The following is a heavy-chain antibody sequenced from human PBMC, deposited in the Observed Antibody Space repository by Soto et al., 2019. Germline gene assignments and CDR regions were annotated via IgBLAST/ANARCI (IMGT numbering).Heavy chain of an antibody. J-gene: IGHJ6*03. CDR2: MNPNSGNT. CDR1: GYTFTSYD. CDR3: ARGRSAPIIGSSSSVYYYMDV. Sequence: ASVKVSCKASGYTFTSYDINWVRQATGQGLEWMGWMNPNSGNTGYAQKFQGRVTMTRNTSISTAYMELSSLRSEDTAVYYCARGRSAPIIGSSSSVYYYMDVWGKGTTVTVSS. V-gene: IGHV1-8*01. D-gene: IGHD6-6*01.